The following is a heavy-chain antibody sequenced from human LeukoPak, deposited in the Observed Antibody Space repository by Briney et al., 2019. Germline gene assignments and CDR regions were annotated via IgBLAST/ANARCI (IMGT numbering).Heavy chain of an antibody. V-gene: IGHV4-59*01. CDR2: IYYSGST. Sequence: PSETLSLTCTVSGGSISSYYWSWIRQPPGKGLEWIGYIYYSGSTNYNPSLKSRVTISVDTSKNQFSLKLSSVTAADTAVYYCARAIGHNYYGSGSYLGTWGQGTLVTVSS. J-gene: IGHJ5*02. D-gene: IGHD3-10*01. CDR1: GGSISSYY. CDR3: ARAIGHNYYGSGSYLGT.